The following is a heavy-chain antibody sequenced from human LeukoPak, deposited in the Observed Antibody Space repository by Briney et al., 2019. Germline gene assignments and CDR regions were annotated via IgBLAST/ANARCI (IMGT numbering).Heavy chain of an antibody. CDR3: ARGVTYYDFWSGYYGNYYYYMDV. D-gene: IGHD3-3*01. V-gene: IGHV4-34*01. Sequence: GSLRLSCAASGFTFSSYWSWIRQPPGKGLEWIGEINHSGSTNYNPSLKSRVTISVDTSKNQFSLKLSSVTAADTAVYYCARGVTYYDFWSGYYGNYYYYMDVWGKGTTVTVSS. J-gene: IGHJ6*03. CDR2: INHSGST. CDR1: GFTFSSY.